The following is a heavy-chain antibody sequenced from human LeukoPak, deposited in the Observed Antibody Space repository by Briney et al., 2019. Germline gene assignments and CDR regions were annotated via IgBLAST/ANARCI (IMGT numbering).Heavy chain of an antibody. CDR2: ISTTSSI. D-gene: IGHD3-9*01. V-gene: IGHV3-48*04. CDR1: GFTFSSYN. J-gene: IGHJ4*02. CDR3: ARDHDWALDY. Sequence: PGGSMRLSCATSGFTFSSYNMNWVRQAPGKGLEWVSYISTTSSIYYADSVRGRFTISRDNDKNSLYLQMNSLRAEDTAVYYCARDHDWALDYWGQGTLVTVSS.